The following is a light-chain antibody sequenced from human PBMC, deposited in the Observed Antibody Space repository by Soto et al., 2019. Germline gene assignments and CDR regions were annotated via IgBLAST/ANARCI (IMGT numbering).Light chain of an antibody. V-gene: IGKV1-5*01. CDR2: DAS. Sequence: DIQMTQSPSTLSASVGDRVTITCRASQSISSWLAWYQQKPGKAPKLLIYDASNLESGVPSRFSGSGSGTEFTLTISSLQPDDFANYYCQQYNSYPITFGQGTRLEIK. J-gene: IGKJ5*01. CDR3: QQYNSYPIT. CDR1: QSISSW.